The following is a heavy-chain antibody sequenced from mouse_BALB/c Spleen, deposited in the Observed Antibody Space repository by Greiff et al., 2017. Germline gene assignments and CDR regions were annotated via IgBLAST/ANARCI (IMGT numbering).Heavy chain of an antibody. CDR2: INPSTGYT. CDR3: ARLYGNSLFDY. J-gene: IGHJ2*01. D-gene: IGHD2-1*01. Sequence: VQLQQSGAELAKPGASVKMSCKASGYTFTSYWMHWVKQRPGQGLEWIGYINPSTGYTEYNQKFKDKATLTADKSSSTAYMQLSSLTSEDSAVYYCARLYGNSLFDYWGQGTTLTVSS. V-gene: IGHV1-7*01. CDR1: GYTFTSYW.